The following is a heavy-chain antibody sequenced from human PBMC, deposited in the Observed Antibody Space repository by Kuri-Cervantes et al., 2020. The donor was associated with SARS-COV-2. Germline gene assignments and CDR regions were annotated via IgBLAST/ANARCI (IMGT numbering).Heavy chain of an antibody. Sequence: SETLSLTCTVSGGSVSSGSRYWSWIRQPPGKGLEWIGYIYYSGSTNYNPSLKSRVTISVDTSKNQFSLKLSSVTAADTAVYYCARGVTIFGEDVWGQGTTVTVSS. CDR3: ARGVTIFGEDV. V-gene: IGHV4-61*01. J-gene: IGHJ6*02. CDR1: GGSVSSGSRY. CDR2: IYYSGST. D-gene: IGHD3-3*01.